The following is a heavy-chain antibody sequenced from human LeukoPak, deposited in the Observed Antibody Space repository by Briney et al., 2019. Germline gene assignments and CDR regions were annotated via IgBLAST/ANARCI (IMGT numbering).Heavy chain of an antibody. CDR2: MYYSGST. Sequence: PSETLSLTCTVSGGSISSYYWSWIRQPPGKGLEWIGYMYYSGSTNYNPSLKSRVTISVDTSKNQFSLKLSSVSAADTAVYYYARAYYYDRSGYATWGQGTLVTVSS. CDR1: GGSISSYY. D-gene: IGHD3-22*01. CDR3: ARAYYYDRSGYAT. V-gene: IGHV4-59*01. J-gene: IGHJ4*02.